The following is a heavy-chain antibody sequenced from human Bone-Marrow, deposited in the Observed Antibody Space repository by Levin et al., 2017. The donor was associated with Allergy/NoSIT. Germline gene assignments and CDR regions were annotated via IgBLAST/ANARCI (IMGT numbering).Heavy chain of an antibody. V-gene: IGHV3-21*01. CDR1: GFTFSAYR. CDR2: ISTYSDYI. CDR3: AREDKDYNRQGTHHFDD. J-gene: IGHJ4*02. Sequence: GGSLRLSCAASGFTFSAYRMNWVRQAPGKGLEWVSSISTYSDYIYFADSVKGRFSISRDNAKNSLFLQMDSLRVDDTAVYYCAREDKDYNRQGTHHFDDWGRGTRVT. D-gene: IGHD4-11*01.